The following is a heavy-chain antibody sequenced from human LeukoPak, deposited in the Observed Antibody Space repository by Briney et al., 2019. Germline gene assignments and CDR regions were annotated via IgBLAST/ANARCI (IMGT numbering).Heavy chain of an antibody. CDR1: GFTFSSYW. J-gene: IGHJ6*03. D-gene: IGHD6-13*01. CDR3: ARKASSSWSFYYYYYMDV. CDR2: INSDGSST. V-gene: IGHV3-74*01. Sequence: GGSLRLSCAASGFTFSSYWMHWVRQAPGKGLVWVSRINSDGSSTSYADSVKGRFTISRDSAKNTLYLQMNSLRAEDTAVYYCARKASSSWSFYYYYYMDVWGKGTTVTVSS.